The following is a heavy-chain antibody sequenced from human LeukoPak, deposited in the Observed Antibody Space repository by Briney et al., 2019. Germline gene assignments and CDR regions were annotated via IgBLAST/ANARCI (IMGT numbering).Heavy chain of an antibody. CDR1: GGSISSYY. J-gene: IGHJ4*02. V-gene: IGHV4-59*01. D-gene: IGHD4-23*01. CDR2: IYYSGST. Sequence: SETLSLTCTVSGGSISSYYWSWIRQPAGKGLEWLGYIYYSGSTIYNPSLKSRLTISLDTSKNQFSLRLGSVTAADTAVYYCVGEDYGGYRFDYWGQGTLVTVSS. CDR3: VGEDYGGYRFDY.